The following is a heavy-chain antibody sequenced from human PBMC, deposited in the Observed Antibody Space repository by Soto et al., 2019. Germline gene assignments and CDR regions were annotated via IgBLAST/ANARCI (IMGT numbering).Heavy chain of an antibody. V-gene: IGHV5-51*01. Sequence: GESLKISCTGSGYRFTRYWIAWVRQMPGKGLECMGIIYPGDSDTRYSPSFEGQVTISADKSINTAYLQWSSLKASDSAMYYCARPFDTSGWYDHWGQGTLVTVSS. CDR1: GYRFTRYW. J-gene: IGHJ5*02. CDR3: ARPFDTSGWYDH. D-gene: IGHD6-19*01. CDR2: IYPGDSDT.